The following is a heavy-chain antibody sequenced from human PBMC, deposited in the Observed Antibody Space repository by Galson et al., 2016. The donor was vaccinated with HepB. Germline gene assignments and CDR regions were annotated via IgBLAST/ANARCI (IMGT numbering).Heavy chain of an antibody. CDR2: IFYSGNT. CDR3: ARGPARLYYYYMDV. D-gene: IGHD6-6*01. CDR1: GGSISSSGYY. Sequence: LSLTCTVSGGSISSSGYYWVWIRQPPGKGLEWIGSIFYSGNTFYSPSLKTRVTISIDTSKNQFSLKLSSVTAADTAVYYCARGPARLYYYYMDVWGKGTTVTVSS. V-gene: IGHV4-39*01. J-gene: IGHJ6*03.